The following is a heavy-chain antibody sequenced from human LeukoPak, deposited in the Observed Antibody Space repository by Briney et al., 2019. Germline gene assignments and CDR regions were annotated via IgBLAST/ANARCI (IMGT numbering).Heavy chain of an antibody. CDR3: GRAHGRGYYYYGIDV. Sequence: GGSLRLSCAASGFTFSSYAMSWVRQTPGKGLEWVSAISGSGGSTYYADSVKGRFTISRDNSKNTLYLQMNSLRAEDTAVYYCGRAHGRGYYYYGIDVWGQGTTVTVSS. CDR2: ISGSGGST. CDR1: GFTFSSYA. V-gene: IGHV3-23*01. D-gene: IGHD1-26*01. J-gene: IGHJ6*02.